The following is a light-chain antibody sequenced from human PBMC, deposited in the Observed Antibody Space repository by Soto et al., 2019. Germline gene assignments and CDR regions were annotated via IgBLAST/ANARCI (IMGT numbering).Light chain of an antibody. CDR3: CSYAGSSTWV. CDR1: ISDVGGYNF. J-gene: IGLJ3*02. CDR2: GDT. Sequence: QSALTQPASVSGSPGQSITITCSGTISDVGGYNFVSWYQQHPGKAPKLKIYGDTKWPSGVSNRFSGSKSGNTASLTISGLQAEDEADYYCCSYAGSSTWVFGGGTKVTVL. V-gene: IGLV2-23*01.